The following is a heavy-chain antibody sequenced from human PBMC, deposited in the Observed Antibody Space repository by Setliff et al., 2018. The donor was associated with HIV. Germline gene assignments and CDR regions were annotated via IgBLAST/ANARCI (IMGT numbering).Heavy chain of an antibody. D-gene: IGHD2-21*02. CDR3: ARGVLITKRVTQTGGYYYYTDV. CDR1: GYSISSDYC. V-gene: IGHV4-38-2*02. CDR2: LYYRGTT. J-gene: IGHJ6*03. Sequence: SETLSLTCTVSGYSISSDYCWGWIRQPPGKGPEWIGSLYYRGTTYYNPSLKSRVTISTGTSNNQFSLTLSSVTAADTAVYYCARGVLITKRVTQTGGYYYYTDVWGKGTTVTVSS.